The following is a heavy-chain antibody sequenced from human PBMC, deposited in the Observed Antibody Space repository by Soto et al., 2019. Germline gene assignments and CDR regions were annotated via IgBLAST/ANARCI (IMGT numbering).Heavy chain of an antibody. CDR1: GYTLTELS. D-gene: IGHD6-6*01. CDR3: ATAIAARSWFDP. Sequence: ASVKVSCKVSGYTLTELSMHWVRQAPGKGLERMGGFDPEDGETIYAQKFQGRVTMTEDTSTDTAYMELSSLRSEDTAVYYCATAIAARSWFDPWGQGTLVTVSS. CDR2: FDPEDGET. V-gene: IGHV1-24*01. J-gene: IGHJ5*02.